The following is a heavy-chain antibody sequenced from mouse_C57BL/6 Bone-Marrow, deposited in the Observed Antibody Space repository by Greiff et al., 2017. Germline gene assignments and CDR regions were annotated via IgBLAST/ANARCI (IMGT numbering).Heavy chain of an antibody. CDR2: IYPGSGST. CDR1: GYTFTSYW. Sequence: VQLQQPGAELVKPGASVKLSCKASGYTFTSYWITWVKQRPGQGLAWIGDIYPGSGSTNYNEKFKSKATLTVDTSSSTAYMQLSSLTSEDSAVYYCASHDRRYYYAMDYWGQGTSVTVSS. J-gene: IGHJ4*01. V-gene: IGHV1-55*01. D-gene: IGHD2-14*01. CDR3: ASHDRRYYYAMDY.